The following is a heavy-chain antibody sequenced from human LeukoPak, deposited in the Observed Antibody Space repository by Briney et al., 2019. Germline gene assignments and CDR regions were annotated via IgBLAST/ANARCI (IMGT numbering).Heavy chain of an antibody. D-gene: IGHD3-3*01. CDR3: ARQARSLEARIPYFDY. V-gene: IGHV3-48*03. Sequence: GGSLRLSCAASGFTFSSYEMNWVRQAPGKGLEWVSYISSGGETIYHADSVKGRFTISRDNAKNSLYLQMNSLRAEDTAVYYCARQARSLEARIPYFDYWGQGTLVTVSS. CDR1: GFTFSSYE. J-gene: IGHJ4*02. CDR2: ISSGGETI.